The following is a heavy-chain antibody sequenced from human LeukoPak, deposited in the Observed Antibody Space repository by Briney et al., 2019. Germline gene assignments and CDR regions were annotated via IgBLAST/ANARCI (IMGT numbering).Heavy chain of an antibody. CDR2: ISPDARTI. CDR3: VRGQATAWGLDY. J-gene: IGHJ4*02. V-gene: IGHV3-74*01. Sequence: GGSLRLSCAVSGFTLSSNWMHWVRQAPGKGLVWVSHISPDARTITYAAFVKGRFTISRDNAKNTLYLQMNSLRAEDTALYYCVRGQATAWGLDYWGQGTLVTVSS. CDR1: GFTLSSNW. D-gene: IGHD6-13*01.